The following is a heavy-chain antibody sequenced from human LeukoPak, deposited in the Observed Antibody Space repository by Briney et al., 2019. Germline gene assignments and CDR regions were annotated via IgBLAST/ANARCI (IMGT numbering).Heavy chain of an antibody. D-gene: IGHD2-8*02. CDR2: IVVGSGNT. CDR3: AKDLVAGNYYYYYYMDV. J-gene: IGHJ6*03. V-gene: IGHV1-58*02. Sequence: ASVKVSCKASGFTFTSSAMQWVRQARGQRLEWIGWIVVGSGNTNYAQKFQERVTITRDMSTSTAYMELSSLRSEDTAVYYCAKDLVAGNYYYYYYMDVWGKGTTVTVSS. CDR1: GFTFTSSA.